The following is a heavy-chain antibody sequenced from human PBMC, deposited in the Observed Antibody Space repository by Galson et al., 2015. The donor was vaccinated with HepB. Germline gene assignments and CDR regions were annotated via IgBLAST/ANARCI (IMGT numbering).Heavy chain of an antibody. Sequence: ISGDSVSSNSAAWNWIRQSPSRGLEWLGRTYYRSKWFNDYAVSVKSRITINPDTSKNQFSLQVNSVTPEDTAVYYCARDLGSSYANAFDYWGQGILVTVSS. CDR1: GDSVSSNSAA. CDR2: TYYRSKWFN. J-gene: IGHJ4*02. V-gene: IGHV6-1*01. CDR3: ARDLGSSYANAFDY. D-gene: IGHD2-2*01.